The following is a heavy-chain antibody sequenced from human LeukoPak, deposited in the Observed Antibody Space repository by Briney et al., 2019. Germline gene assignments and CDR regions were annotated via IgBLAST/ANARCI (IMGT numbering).Heavy chain of an antibody. CDR1: GFTFSSYS. CDR3: ARPTRRDGYNQPPPYFDY. V-gene: IGHV3-21*01. J-gene: IGHJ4*02. D-gene: IGHD5-24*01. CDR2: ISSSSSYI. Sequence: GGSLRLSCAASGFTFSSYSMNWVRQAPGKGLEWVSSISSSSSYIYYADSVKGRFTISRDNAKNSLYLQMNSLRAEDTAVYYCARPTRRDGYNQPPPYFDYWGQGTLVTVSS.